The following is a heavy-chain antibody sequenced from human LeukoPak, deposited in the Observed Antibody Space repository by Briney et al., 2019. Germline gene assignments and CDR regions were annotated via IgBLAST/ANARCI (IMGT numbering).Heavy chain of an antibody. CDR1: GFTFNTYW. Sequence: PGGSLRLSCAASGFTFNTYWMSWVRQAPGKGLEWVANIKEDGSEKYYVDFVRGRFTISRDNAKISLYLQMNSLRVEDTAVYYCARLPLTARLHFEYWGQGTLVTVSS. D-gene: IGHD5-12*01. CDR2: IKEDGSEK. V-gene: IGHV3-7*05. CDR3: ARLPLTARLHFEY. J-gene: IGHJ4*02.